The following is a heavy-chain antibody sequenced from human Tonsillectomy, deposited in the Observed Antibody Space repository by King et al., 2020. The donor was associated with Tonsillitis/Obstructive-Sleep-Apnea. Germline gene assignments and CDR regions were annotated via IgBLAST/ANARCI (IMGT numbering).Heavy chain of an antibody. Sequence: QLVQSGGGLVQPGGSLRLSCAASGLTFSNYDMTWVRQAPGKGLEWVSTFSGGGLSKYYADSVNGRFTISRDNSKDTLYLQMNNLRAEDTAVDFGAKLDPICGQGTVVTV. J-gene: IGHJ3*02. CDR2: FSGGGLSK. CDR3: AKLDPI. CDR1: GLTFSNYD. V-gene: IGHV3-23*04.